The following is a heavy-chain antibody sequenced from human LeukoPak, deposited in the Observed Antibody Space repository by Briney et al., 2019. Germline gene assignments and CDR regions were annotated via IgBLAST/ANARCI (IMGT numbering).Heavy chain of an antibody. CDR3: ARISHSSSWYAHFDY. CDR2: INPNSGGT. Sequence: ASVKVSCKASGYTFTGYYIHLVRQAPEQGLEWMGWINPNSGGTNYAQKFQGRVAMTRDTSISTAYMELSNLRSDDTAVYYCARISHSSSWYAHFDYWGQGTLVTVSS. CDR1: GYTFTGYY. V-gene: IGHV1-2*02. D-gene: IGHD6-13*01. J-gene: IGHJ4*02.